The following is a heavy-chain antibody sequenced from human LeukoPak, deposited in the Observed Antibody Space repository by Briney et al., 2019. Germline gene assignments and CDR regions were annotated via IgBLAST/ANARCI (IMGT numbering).Heavy chain of an antibody. J-gene: IGHJ4*02. CDR3: ASPSSKYDFWSGFFHY. CDR1: GYTFTSYD. Sequence: ASVKVSCKASGYTFTSYDINWVRQATGQGLEWMGGIIPIFGTANYAQKFQGRVTITTDESTSTAYMELSSLRSEDTAVYYCASPSSKYDFWSGFFHYWGQGTLVTASS. V-gene: IGHV1-69*05. D-gene: IGHD3-3*01. CDR2: IIPIFGTA.